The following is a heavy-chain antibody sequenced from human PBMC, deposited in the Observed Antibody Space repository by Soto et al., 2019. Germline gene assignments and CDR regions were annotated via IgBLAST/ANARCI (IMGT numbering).Heavy chain of an antibody. CDR3: ARYREGVIVVVPAANTDYYYYGMDV. Sequence: QVQLVQSGAEVKKPGSSVKVSCKASGGTFSSYAISWVRQAPGQGLEWMGGIIPIFGTANYAQKFQGRVTITAYESTSTAYMELSSLRSEDTAGYYCARYREGVIVVVPAANTDYYYYGMDVWGQGTTVTVSS. CDR2: IIPIFGTA. CDR1: GGTFSSYA. D-gene: IGHD2-2*01. J-gene: IGHJ6*02. V-gene: IGHV1-69*01.